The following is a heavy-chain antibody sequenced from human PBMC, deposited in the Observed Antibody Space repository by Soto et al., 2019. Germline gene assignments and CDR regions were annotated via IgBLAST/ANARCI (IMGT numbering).Heavy chain of an antibody. D-gene: IGHD6-13*01. Sequence: GGSLRLSCAASGFSFSDYAMSWVRQAPGKGLEWVSVISESGGSTHYADSVRGRFTVSRDNSKNPLSLRMNSLRDEDTAVYFCAKRSPYSSGWYSPIFDYWGQGALVTVSS. CDR1: GFSFSDYA. J-gene: IGHJ4*02. V-gene: IGHV3-23*01. CDR2: ISESGGST. CDR3: AKRSPYSSGWYSPIFDY.